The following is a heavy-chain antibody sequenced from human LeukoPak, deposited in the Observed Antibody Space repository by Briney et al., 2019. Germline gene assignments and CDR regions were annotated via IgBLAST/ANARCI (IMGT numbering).Heavy chain of an antibody. Sequence: PGGSLRLSCAASGFTFSCYAMHWVRQAPGKGLEYVSAISSNGGSTYYADSVKGRFTISRDNSKNTLYLQMSSLRAEDTAVYYCVKDLVYCGGDCYSAKYFQHWGQGTLVTVSS. D-gene: IGHD2-21*02. CDR2: ISSNGGST. CDR3: VKDLVYCGGDCYSAKYFQH. J-gene: IGHJ1*01. CDR1: GFTFSCYA. V-gene: IGHV3-64D*06.